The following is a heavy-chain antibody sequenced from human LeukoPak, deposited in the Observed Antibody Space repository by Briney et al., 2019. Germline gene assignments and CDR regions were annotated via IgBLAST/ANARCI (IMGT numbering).Heavy chain of an antibody. Sequence: ASETLSLTCTVSGGSISSYFWSWIRQPPGKGLEWIGYIYYSGSTNYNPSLKSRVTISVDTSKNQFSLRLTSVTAADTAVYYCARSQSQSGSYRYYFAYWGQGILVTVSS. D-gene: IGHD1-26*01. CDR2: IYYSGST. CDR3: ARSQSQSGSYRYYFAY. V-gene: IGHV4-59*01. CDR1: GGSISSYF. J-gene: IGHJ4*02.